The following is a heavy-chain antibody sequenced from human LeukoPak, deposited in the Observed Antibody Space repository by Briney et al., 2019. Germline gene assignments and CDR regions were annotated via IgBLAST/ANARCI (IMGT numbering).Heavy chain of an antibody. D-gene: IGHD6-13*01. CDR3: AKGSSSSWYYFDY. CDR1: GFTFSSYG. Sequence: GGSLRLSCAAPGFTFSSYGMHWVRQAPGKGLEWVAVISYDGSNKYYADSVKGRFTISRDNSKNTLYLQMNSLRAEDTAVYYCAKGSSSSWYYFDYWGQGTLVTVSS. J-gene: IGHJ4*02. V-gene: IGHV3-30*18. CDR2: ISYDGSNK.